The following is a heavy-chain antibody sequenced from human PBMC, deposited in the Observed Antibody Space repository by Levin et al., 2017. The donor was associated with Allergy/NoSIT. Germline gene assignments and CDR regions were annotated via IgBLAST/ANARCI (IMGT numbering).Heavy chain of an antibody. CDR2: INHSGST. CDR1: GGSFSGYY. V-gene: IGHV4-34*01. J-gene: IGHJ1*01. D-gene: IGHD2/OR15-2a*01. CDR3: ARSPGSRFYFQH. Sequence: PSETLSLTCAVYGGSFSGYYWSWIRQPPGKGLEWIGEINHSGSTNYNPSLKSRVTISVDTSKNQFSLKLSSVTAADTAVYYCARSPGSRFYFQHWGQGTLVTVSS.